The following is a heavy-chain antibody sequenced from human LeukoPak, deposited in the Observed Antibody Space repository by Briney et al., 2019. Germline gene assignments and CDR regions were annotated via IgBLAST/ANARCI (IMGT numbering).Heavy chain of an antibody. CDR1: GFTFSSYA. Sequence: PGGSLRLSCAASGFTFSSYAMSWVRQAPGKGLEWVSAISGSGGSTYYADSVKGRFTISRDNSKNTLYVQMNSLRAEDTAVYYCAKVLRYFDWLSSFDYWGQGTLVTVSS. V-gene: IGHV3-23*01. J-gene: IGHJ4*02. D-gene: IGHD3-9*01. CDR3: AKVLRYFDWLSSFDY. CDR2: ISGSGGST.